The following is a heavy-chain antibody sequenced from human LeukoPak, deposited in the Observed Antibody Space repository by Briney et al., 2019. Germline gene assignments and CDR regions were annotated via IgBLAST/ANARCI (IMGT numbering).Heavy chain of an antibody. J-gene: IGHJ6*02. Sequence: ASVKVSCKASGYTFTGYYMHWVRQAPGQGLEWMGWINPNSGGTNYAQKFQGWVTMTRDTSISTAYMELSRLRSDDTAVYYCASASRGVHYYYGMDVWGQGTTVTVSS. CDR2: INPNSGGT. V-gene: IGHV1-2*04. CDR1: GYTFTGYY. D-gene: IGHD3-10*01. CDR3: ASASRGVHYYYGMDV.